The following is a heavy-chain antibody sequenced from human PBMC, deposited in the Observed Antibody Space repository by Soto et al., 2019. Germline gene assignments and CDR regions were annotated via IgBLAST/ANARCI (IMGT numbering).Heavy chain of an antibody. D-gene: IGHD6-13*01. Sequence: SETLSLTXTVSGGSMRNYFWTWIRQPPGKGLEWIGYIHYSGTTSFFPSYNPSLRSRVTISEDTSKNQFSLKLLSVTTADTAVYFCAAGEASSRNLAPYYLDFWGQGTLVTVSS. V-gene: IGHV4-59*01. CDR3: AAGEASSRNLAPYYLDF. J-gene: IGHJ4*02. CDR2: IHYSGTT. CDR1: GGSMRNYF.